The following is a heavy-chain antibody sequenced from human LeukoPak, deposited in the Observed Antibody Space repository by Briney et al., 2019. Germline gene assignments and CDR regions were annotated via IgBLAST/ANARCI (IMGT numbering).Heavy chain of an antibody. V-gene: IGHV3-23*01. J-gene: IGHJ4*02. D-gene: IGHD4-17*01. Sequence: GGSLRLSCAASGFSFSNYAMCWVRQAPGKGLEWVSAISGSGGSTYYADSVKGRFTISRDNSKSTLYLQMDSLRAEDTAIYYCANDYGDYEVYFHYWGEGTLVTVSS. CDR1: GFSFSNYA. CDR2: ISGSGGST. CDR3: ANDYGDYEVYFHY.